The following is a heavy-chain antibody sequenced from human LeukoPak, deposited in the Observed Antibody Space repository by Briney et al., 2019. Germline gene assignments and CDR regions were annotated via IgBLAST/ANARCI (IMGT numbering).Heavy chain of an antibody. CDR1: RFTFSNYA. CDR3: ARAGRKSRGVDIVRKKETGYYYYMDV. CDR2: IRDSAYRT. V-gene: IGHV3-23*01. Sequence: GGSLRLSCAASRFTFSNYAMSWVRQAPGKGLEWVSSIRDSAYRTYYADSVKGRFTISRDNSKNTLYLQMNSLRAEDTAVYYCARAGRKSRGVDIVRKKETGYYYYMDVWGKGTTVTVSS. J-gene: IGHJ6*03. D-gene: IGHD2-15*01.